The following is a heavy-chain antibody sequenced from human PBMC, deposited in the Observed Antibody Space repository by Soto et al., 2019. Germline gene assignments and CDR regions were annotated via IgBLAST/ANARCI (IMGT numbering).Heavy chain of an antibody. CDR1: GFTFSSYA. D-gene: IGHD3-9*01. Sequence: GGSLRLSCAASGFTFSSYAMSWVRQAPGKGLERVSAISGSGGSTYYADSVKGRFTISRDNSKNTLYLQMNSLRAEDTAVYYCAKGRGIGRYFDWLPRPFDYWGQGTLVTVSS. CDR2: ISGSGGST. J-gene: IGHJ4*02. CDR3: AKGRGIGRYFDWLPRPFDY. V-gene: IGHV3-23*01.